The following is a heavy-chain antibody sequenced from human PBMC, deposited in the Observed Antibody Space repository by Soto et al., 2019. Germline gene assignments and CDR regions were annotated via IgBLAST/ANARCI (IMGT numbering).Heavy chain of an antibody. CDR1: GGSFSCYY. V-gene: IGHV4-34*01. CDR3: ARGVPMIVEAQRDAPDKYYFDS. CDR2: INHSGST. J-gene: IGHJ4*02. D-gene: IGHD3-22*01. Sequence: LXLTFAVYGGSFSCYYWSWIRQPPVNGLEWIGEINHSGSTNSNPSLKSRFTISVDTSKNQFSLKLSSVTAADRAVYHCARGVPMIVEAQRDAPDKYYFDSWGQGTQVTVSS.